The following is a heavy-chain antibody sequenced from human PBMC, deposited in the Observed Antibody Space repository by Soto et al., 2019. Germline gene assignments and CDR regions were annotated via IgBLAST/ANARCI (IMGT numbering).Heavy chain of an antibody. J-gene: IGHJ4*02. CDR3: ARGGEITIFGGVITGFDY. D-gene: IGHD3-3*01. V-gene: IGHV4-59*01. CDR1: GGSISSYY. Sequence: ETLSLTCTVSGGSISSYYWSWIRQPPGKGLGWIGYIYYSGSTNYNPSLKSRVTISVDTSKNQFSLKLSSVTAADTAVYYCARGGEITIFGGVITGFDYWGQGTLVTVSS. CDR2: IYYSGST.